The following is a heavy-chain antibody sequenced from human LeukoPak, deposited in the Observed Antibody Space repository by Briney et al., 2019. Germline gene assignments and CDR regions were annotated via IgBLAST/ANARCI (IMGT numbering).Heavy chain of an antibody. CDR3: AKDGFLEWLLDY. CDR1: TFTFNSHW. CDR2: IIGSGGST. J-gene: IGHJ4*02. V-gene: IGHV3-23*01. Sequence: GGSLRLSCAASTFTFNSHWMSWVRQAPGEGLEWVSAIIGSGGSTYYADSVKGRFTISRDNSKNTLYLQMNSLRAEDTAVYYCAKDGFLEWLLDYWGQGTLVTVSS. D-gene: IGHD3-3*01.